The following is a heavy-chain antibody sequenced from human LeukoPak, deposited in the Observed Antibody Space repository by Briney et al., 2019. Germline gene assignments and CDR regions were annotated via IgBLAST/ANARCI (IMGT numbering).Heavy chain of an antibody. V-gene: IGHV1-58*02. D-gene: IGHD3-22*01. CDR1: GFTFTSSA. CDR3: AAEGTLDSSGYYRDAFDI. J-gene: IGHJ3*02. Sequence: SVKVSCKASGFTFTSSAMQWVRQARGQRLEWIGWIVVGSGNTNYAQRLQERVTITRDMSTSTAYMELSSLRSEDTAVYYCAAEGTLDSSGYYRDAFDIWGQGTMVTVSS. CDR2: IVVGSGNT.